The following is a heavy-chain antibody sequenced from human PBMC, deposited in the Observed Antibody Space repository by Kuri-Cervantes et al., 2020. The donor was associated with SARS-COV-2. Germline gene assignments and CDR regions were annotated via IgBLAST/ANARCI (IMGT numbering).Heavy chain of an antibody. CDR1: GYTFTSYY. J-gene: IGHJ4*02. D-gene: IGHD6-13*01. CDR2: INPSGGST. V-gene: IGHV1-46*01. CDR3: ARAQEHNAQQLAGVDY. Sequence: ASVQVSSKASGYTFTSYYMHWVRQAPGQGLEWMGIINPSGGSTSYAQKFQGRVTMTRDTSTSTVYMELSSLRSEDTAVYYCARAQEHNAQQLAGVDYWGQGTLVTVSS.